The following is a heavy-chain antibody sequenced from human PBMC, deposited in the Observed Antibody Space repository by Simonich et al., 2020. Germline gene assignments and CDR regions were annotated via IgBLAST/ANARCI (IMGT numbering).Heavy chain of an antibody. CDR2: FSVSGGST. CDR1: GFTFRCYA. J-gene: IGHJ5*02. CDR3: AKDSSLVGATDWFDP. Sequence: EVQLLESGGGLVQPGGSLRLSCAASGFTFRCYAMSWVRQAPGKGREWVSPFSVSGGSTNYADAVNSRFTIYRDNAKNTLYLQMNSLRAEDTAVYYCAKDSSLVGATDWFDPWGQGTLVTVSS. V-gene: IGHV3-23*01. D-gene: IGHD1-26*01.